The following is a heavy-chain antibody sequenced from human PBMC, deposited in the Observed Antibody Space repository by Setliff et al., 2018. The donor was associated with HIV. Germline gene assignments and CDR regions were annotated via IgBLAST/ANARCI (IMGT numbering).Heavy chain of an antibody. D-gene: IGHD3-22*01. CDR2: IFYSGTA. CDR1: GGSISSSRYS. CDR3: ARLRITMIMMLNYFDY. Sequence: LSLTCTVSGGSISSSRYSWGWIRQPPGKGLEWIGTIFYSGTADYNPSLKSRVTISVDTSKNQFSLKVTSVTAADTAKYFCARLRITMIMMLNYFDYWGQGTLVTVSS. V-gene: IGHV4-39*01. J-gene: IGHJ4*02.